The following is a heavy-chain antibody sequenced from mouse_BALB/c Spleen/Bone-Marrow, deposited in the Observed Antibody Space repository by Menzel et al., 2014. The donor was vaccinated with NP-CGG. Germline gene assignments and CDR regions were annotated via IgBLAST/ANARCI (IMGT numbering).Heavy chain of an antibody. CDR2: IYPGNSNT. CDR1: GYSFTSYW. Sequence: VQLQQSGTVLARPGASVKMSCKASGYSFTSYWMHWVKPRPGQGLEWIGAIYPGNSNTNYNQKFKGKAKLTAVTSASTAYMEFSSLTNEDSAVYYCTVSLTLYYFDYWGQGTTLTVSS. V-gene: IGHV1-5*01. D-gene: IGHD5-1*01. CDR3: TVSLTLYYFDY. J-gene: IGHJ2*01.